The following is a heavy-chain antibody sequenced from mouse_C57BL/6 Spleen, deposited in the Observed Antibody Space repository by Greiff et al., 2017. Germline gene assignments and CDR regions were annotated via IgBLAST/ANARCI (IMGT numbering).Heavy chain of an antibody. CDR1: GYTFTSYW. CDR3: ARWGDYFDY. J-gene: IGHJ2*01. Sequence: VQLQQPGAELVKPGASVKLSCKASGYTFTSYWMQWVKQRPGQGLEWIGEIDPSDSYTNYTQKFKGKATLTVDTSSSTAYMQLSSLTSEDSAVYYCARWGDYFDYWGQGTTLTVSS. V-gene: IGHV1-50*01. CDR2: IDPSDSYT.